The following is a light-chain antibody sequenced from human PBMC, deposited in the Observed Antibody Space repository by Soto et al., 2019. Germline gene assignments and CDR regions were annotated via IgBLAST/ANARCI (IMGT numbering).Light chain of an antibody. CDR2: DVT. CDR3: SSYTSSSTPYV. CDR1: SSEVGGYNY. V-gene: IGLV2-14*01. J-gene: IGLJ1*01. Sequence: QSVLTQPASVAGSPGQSITLSCTGTSSEVGGYNYVSWYQQHPVKAPKLMIYDVTNLPSGVSDRFSGSKSGNTASLTISGLQAEDEADYYCSSYTSSSTPYVFGTGTKLTVL.